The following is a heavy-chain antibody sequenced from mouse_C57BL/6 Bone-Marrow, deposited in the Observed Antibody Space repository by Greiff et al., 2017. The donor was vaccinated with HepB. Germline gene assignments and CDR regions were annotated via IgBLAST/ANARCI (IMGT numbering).Heavy chain of an antibody. D-gene: IGHD1-1*01. CDR1: GFTFSSYG. J-gene: IGHJ3*01. V-gene: IGHV5-6*02. CDR3: ARDTVVATEGFAY. CDR2: ISSGGSYT. Sequence: DVMLVESGGDLVKPGGSLKLSCAASGFTFSSYGMSWVRQTPDKRLEWVATISSGGSYTYYPDSVKGRFTISRDNAKNTLYLQMSSLKSEDTAMYYCARDTVVATEGFAYWGQGTLVTVSA.